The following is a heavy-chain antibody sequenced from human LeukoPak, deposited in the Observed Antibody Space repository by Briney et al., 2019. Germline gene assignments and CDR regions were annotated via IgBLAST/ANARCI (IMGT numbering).Heavy chain of an antibody. V-gene: IGHV3-21*01. CDR2: ISSSSSYI. D-gene: IGHD3-22*01. J-gene: IGHJ4*02. CDR3: ARDTYDNSGMFDY. CDR1: GFTFSSYS. Sequence: GGSLRLSCAASGFTFSSYSMNWVRQAPGKGLDWVSSISSSSSYIYYADSVKGRFTISRDNAKNSLYLQMNGLRAEDTAVYYCARDTYDNSGMFDYWGQGTLVTVSS.